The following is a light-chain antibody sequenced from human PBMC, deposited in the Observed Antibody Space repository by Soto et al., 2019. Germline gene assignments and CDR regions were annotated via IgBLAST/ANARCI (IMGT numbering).Light chain of an antibody. CDR1: QSVSSSY. Sequence: EIVLTQSPGTLSLSPGERATLSCRASQSVSSSYLAWYQQKPGQAPRLLIYGTSSRATGIADRFSGSGSGTDFPLTISRLEHEDFALYYCQQYGNSLTVGGGTKVEIK. V-gene: IGKV3-20*01. J-gene: IGKJ4*01. CDR2: GTS. CDR3: QQYGNSLT.